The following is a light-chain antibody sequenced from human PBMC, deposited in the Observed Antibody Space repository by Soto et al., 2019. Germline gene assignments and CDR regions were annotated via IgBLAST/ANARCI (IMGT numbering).Light chain of an antibody. V-gene: IGLV2-8*01. CDR2: EVT. CDR3: SSYAGSNNFV. CDR1: SSDVGAYIY. J-gene: IGLJ1*01. Sequence: QSVLTQPPSASGSPGQSVTISCTGTSSDVGAYIYVSWYQQHPGKAPKLVIYEVTKRPSGVPDRFSGSKSGNTASLTVSGLQAEDEADYYCSSYAGSNNFVFGAGTKLTVL.